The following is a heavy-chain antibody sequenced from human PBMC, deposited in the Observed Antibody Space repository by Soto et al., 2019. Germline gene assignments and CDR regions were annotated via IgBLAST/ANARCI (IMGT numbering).Heavy chain of an antibody. CDR3: TTYVTAMVIGDFDY. J-gene: IGHJ4*02. CDR1: GFTFSNAW. D-gene: IGHD5-18*01. Sequence: GGSLRLSCAASGFTFSNAWMSWVRQAPGKGLEWVGRIKSKTDGGTTDYAAPVKGGFTISRDDSKNTLYLQMNSLKTEDTAVYYCTTYVTAMVIGDFDYWGQGTLVTVSS. V-gene: IGHV3-15*01. CDR2: IKSKTDGGTT.